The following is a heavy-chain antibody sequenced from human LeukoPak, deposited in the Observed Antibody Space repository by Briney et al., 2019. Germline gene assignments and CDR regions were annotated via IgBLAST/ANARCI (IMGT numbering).Heavy chain of an antibody. CDR1: GASISGGTYY. V-gene: IGHV4-39*01. J-gene: IGHJ4*02. CDR3: ARRGGSGRAFDY. CDR2: IYYTGST. Sequence: SETLSLTCSVSGASISGGTYYWGWIRQPPGKGLEWIGSIYYTGSTYDNPSLKSRVTISVDTSKKQFSLKLSSVTAADTAVYYCARRGGSGRAFDYWGQGTLVTVSS. D-gene: IGHD1-26*01.